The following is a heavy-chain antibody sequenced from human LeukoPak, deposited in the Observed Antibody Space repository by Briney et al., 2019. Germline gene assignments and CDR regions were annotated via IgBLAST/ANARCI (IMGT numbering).Heavy chain of an antibody. Sequence: GGSLRLSCAASGFTVSDYAMTWVRQAPGKGLEWVSSISASGVMTYYADSVKGRFTISRDNSKNTLYLQMNSLRAEDTAVYYCVSFDYWGQGTLVTVSS. CDR1: GFTVSDYA. J-gene: IGHJ4*02. CDR3: VSFDY. V-gene: IGHV3-23*01. CDR2: ISASGVMT.